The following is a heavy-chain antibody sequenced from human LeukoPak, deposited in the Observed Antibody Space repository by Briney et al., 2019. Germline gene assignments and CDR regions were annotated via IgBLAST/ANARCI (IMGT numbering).Heavy chain of an antibody. D-gene: IGHD2-2*01. CDR1: GGSFSGHY. CDR3: ARGRTGAAALDF. V-gene: IGHV4-34*01. CDR2: STHSGST. J-gene: IGHJ4*02. Sequence: SETLSLTCAVYGGSFSGHYWTWIRQPPGKGLEWIGESTHSGSTNYNPPLKSRVTISVDTSKNQFSLKLTSVSAADTAVYHCARGRTGAAALDFWGPETLVTVSS.